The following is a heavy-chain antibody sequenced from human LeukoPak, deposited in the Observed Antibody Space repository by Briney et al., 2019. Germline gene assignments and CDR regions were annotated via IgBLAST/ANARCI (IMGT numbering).Heavy chain of an antibody. V-gene: IGHV4-31*03. J-gene: IGHJ4*02. CDR1: GGSISSGGYY. CDR3: ARVGYCSGGSCGIFVDY. CDR2: IYYSGST. Sequence: SETLSLTCTVSGGSISSGGYYWSWIRQHPGKGLEWIGYIYYSGSTYYNPSLKSRVTISVDTSKNQFSLKLSSVTAADTAVYYCARVGYCSGGSCGIFVDYWGQGTLVTVSS. D-gene: IGHD2-15*01.